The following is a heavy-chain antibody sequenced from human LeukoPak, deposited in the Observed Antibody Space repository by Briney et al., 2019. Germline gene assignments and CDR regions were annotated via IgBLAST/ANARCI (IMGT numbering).Heavy chain of an antibody. V-gene: IGHV1-69*04. Sequence: ASVKLSCKASGGTFSSYAMSWVRQAPGQGLEWMGRIIPILGIANYAQKFQGRVTITADKSTSTAYMQLSSLRSEDTAVYYCAREGYYDSSSYYGTREFDYWGQGTLVTVSS. J-gene: IGHJ4*02. CDR3: AREGYYDSSSYYGTREFDY. D-gene: IGHD3-22*01. CDR1: GGTFSSYA. CDR2: IIPILGIA.